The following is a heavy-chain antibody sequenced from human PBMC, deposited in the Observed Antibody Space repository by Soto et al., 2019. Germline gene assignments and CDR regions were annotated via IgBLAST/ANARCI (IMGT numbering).Heavy chain of an antibody. Sequence: GASVKVSCKASGYTFTSYGISWVRQAPGQGLEWMGWISAFNGKTNYPQKLQGRVTMTTDTSTSTAYMELRSLRAGDTAVYYCARDPRAAAGLDYWGQGTLVTVSS. CDR1: GYTFTSYG. J-gene: IGHJ4*02. V-gene: IGHV1-18*01. CDR3: ARDPRAAAGLDY. D-gene: IGHD6-13*01. CDR2: ISAFNGKT.